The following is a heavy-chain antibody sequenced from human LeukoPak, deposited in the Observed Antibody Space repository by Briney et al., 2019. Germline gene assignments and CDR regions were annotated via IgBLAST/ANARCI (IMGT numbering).Heavy chain of an antibody. V-gene: IGHV1-2*02. CDR1: GYTFTSYY. Sequence: ASVKVSCKASGYTFTSYYMHWVRQAPGQGLEWMGWINPNSGGTNYAQKFQGRVTMTRDTSISTAYMELSRLRSDDTAVYYCARDLSIRVGATTDYWGQGTLVTVSS. CDR2: INPNSGGT. D-gene: IGHD1-26*01. J-gene: IGHJ4*02. CDR3: ARDLSIRVGATTDY.